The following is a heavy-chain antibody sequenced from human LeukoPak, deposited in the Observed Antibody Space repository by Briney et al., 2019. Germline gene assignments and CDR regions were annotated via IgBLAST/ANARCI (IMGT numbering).Heavy chain of an antibody. D-gene: IGHD5-24*01. CDR2: ISGSGGST. J-gene: IGHJ4*02. CDR1: GFTFSSYA. V-gene: IGHV3-23*01. CDR3: AKDWGRWLQMGGRFDY. Sequence: PGGSLRLSCAASGFTFSSYAMSWVRQAPGKGLEWVSAISGSGGSTYYADSVKGRFTISRDNSKNTLYLQMNSLRAEDTAVYYCAKDWGRWLQMGGRFDYWGQGTLVTVSS.